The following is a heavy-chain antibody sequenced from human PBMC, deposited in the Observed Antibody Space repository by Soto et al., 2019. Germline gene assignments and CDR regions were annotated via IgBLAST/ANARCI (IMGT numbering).Heavy chain of an antibody. CDR3: AREGLVLVPTTVNSDYYYYAMDV. D-gene: IGHD2-2*01. CDR2: IIPRSAKS. CDR1: GDTFSTYS. Sequence: QVQLVQSGAEVKKPGSSVKVSCKASGDTFSTYSITWMRQAPGRGLEWVGGIIPRSAKSNYAQKFEGRVTITADESTGKAYMELSSMRSEDTAVYYCAREGLVLVPTTVNSDYYYYAMDVWGQGTTVTVSS. V-gene: IGHV1-69*12. J-gene: IGHJ6*02.